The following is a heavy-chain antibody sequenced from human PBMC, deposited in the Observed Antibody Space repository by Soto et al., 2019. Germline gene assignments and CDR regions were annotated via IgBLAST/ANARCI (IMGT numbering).Heavy chain of an antibody. CDR3: ARDTVVTPSWFDP. D-gene: IGHD2-21*02. Sequence: GESLKISCKGSGYSFTSYWISWVRQMPGKGLEWMGRIDPSDSYTNYSPSFQGHDTISADKSISTAYLQWSSLKASDTAMYYCARDTVVTPSWFDPWGQGTLVTVSS. J-gene: IGHJ5*02. CDR1: GYSFTSYW. CDR2: IDPSDSYT. V-gene: IGHV5-10-1*01.